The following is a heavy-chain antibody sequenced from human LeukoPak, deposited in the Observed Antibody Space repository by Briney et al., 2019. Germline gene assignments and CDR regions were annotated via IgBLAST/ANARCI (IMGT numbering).Heavy chain of an antibody. Sequence: GGSLRLSCAASGFTFRNYWMTWVRQAPGKGLEWVATIIQGGSEKYYVDSVKGRFTVSRDNARNSLDLQMISLRAEDTAVYYCAREDDWNYEDYWGQGTLVTVSS. CDR3: AREDDWNYEDY. D-gene: IGHD1-7*01. CDR1: GFTFRNYW. J-gene: IGHJ4*02. CDR2: IIQGGSEK. V-gene: IGHV3-7*01.